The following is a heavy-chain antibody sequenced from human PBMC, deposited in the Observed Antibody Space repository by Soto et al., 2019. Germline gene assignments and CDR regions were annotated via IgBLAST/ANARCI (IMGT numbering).Heavy chain of an antibody. CDR1: GFTFSSFG. CDR2: IWHDGKNK. Sequence: QVQLVESGGGVVQPGRSLRLSCAASGFTFSSFGMHWVRQAPGKGLEWVAVIWHDGKNKYFADSVKGRFTISRDNSKNTLYLQMNSLRAEDSAVYYCARDPGTGGAMAAWGQGTTVTVSS. D-gene: IGHD1-1*01. J-gene: IGHJ6*02. CDR3: ARDPGTGGAMAA. V-gene: IGHV3-33*01.